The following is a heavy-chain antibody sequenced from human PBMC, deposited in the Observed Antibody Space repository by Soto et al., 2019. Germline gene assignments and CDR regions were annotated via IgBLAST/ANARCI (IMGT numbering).Heavy chain of an antibody. D-gene: IGHD3-3*01. CDR2: IRSKGNNYAT. CDR1: GFTFSGSA. CDR3: SRQASDFWSVKPQNYMDV. J-gene: IGHJ6*03. Sequence: EVQLVESGGGLVQPGGSLKLSCAASGFTFSGSALHWVRQASGKGLEWVGRIRSKGNNYATAYGASLKGRFTISRDDSKNTAYLQMNSLNTEDTAVYYCSRQASDFWSVKPQNYMDVWGKGTTITVSS. V-gene: IGHV3-73*01.